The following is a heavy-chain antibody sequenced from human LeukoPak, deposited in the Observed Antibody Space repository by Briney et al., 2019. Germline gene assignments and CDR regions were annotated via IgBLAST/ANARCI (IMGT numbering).Heavy chain of an antibody. D-gene: IGHD3-10*01. J-gene: IGHJ4*02. V-gene: IGHV4-38-2*02. CDR2: IYHSGST. CDR3: ARTRAMVRGVMGV. CDR1: GYSISSGYY. Sequence: SETLSLTCTVSGYSISSGYYWGWIRQPPGKGLEWIGSIYHSGSTYYKPSLKSRVTISVDTSKNQFSLKLSSVTAADTAVYYCARTRAMVRGVMGVWGQGTLVTVSS.